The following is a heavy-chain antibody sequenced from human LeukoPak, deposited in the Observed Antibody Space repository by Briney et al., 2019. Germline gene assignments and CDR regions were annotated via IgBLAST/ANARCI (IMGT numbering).Heavy chain of an antibody. V-gene: IGHV4-38-2*02. D-gene: IGHD2-15*01. CDR3: ARVDGSCSGGSCPSGNWFDP. Sequence: PSETLSLTCTVSGYSISSGYYWGWIRQPPGKGLGWIGSIYHSGSTYYNPSLKSRVTKSVDTSKNQFSLKLSSVTAAGTAVYYCARVDGSCSGGSCPSGNWFDPWGQGTLVTVSS. J-gene: IGHJ5*02. CDR2: IYHSGST. CDR1: GYSISSGYY.